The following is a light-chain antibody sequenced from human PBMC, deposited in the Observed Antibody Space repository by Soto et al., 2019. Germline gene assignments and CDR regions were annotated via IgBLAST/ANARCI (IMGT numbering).Light chain of an antibody. CDR1: QTVTNY. J-gene: IGKJ4*01. V-gene: IGKV1-39*01. CDR3: QQSYTTRPLT. CDR2: ADS. Sequence: DIQLTQSPSSLSASVGDRVTITCRASQTVTNYLHWYQQKPGKAPKLLIYADSNLQSGVPSRFGASGSGTDFTLTISGLQPADFATYYCQQSYTTRPLTCGGGTKVESK.